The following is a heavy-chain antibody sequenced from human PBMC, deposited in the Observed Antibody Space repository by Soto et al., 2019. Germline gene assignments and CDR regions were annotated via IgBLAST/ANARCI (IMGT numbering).Heavy chain of an antibody. V-gene: IGHV1-8*01. Sequence: ASVKVSCKASGYTFTSYDINWVRQATGQGLEWMGWMNPNSGNTGYAQKFQGRVTMTRNTSISTAYMELSSLRSEDTAVYYCARVEEHYDILTGYYIRGFHYWGQGTLVTVSS. CDR2: MNPNSGNT. CDR1: GYTFTSYD. D-gene: IGHD3-9*01. CDR3: ARVEEHYDILTGYYIRGFHY. J-gene: IGHJ4*02.